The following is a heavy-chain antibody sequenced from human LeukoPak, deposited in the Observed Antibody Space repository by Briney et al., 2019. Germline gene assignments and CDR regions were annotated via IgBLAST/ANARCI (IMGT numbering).Heavy chain of an antibody. Sequence: EASVKVSCKASGYTFTGYYMHWVRQAPGQGLEWMGWINPNSGGTNYAQKFQGRVTMTRDTSISTAYMELSRLRSDDTAVYYCARGRRYYYDSSGYFFDYWGQGTLVTVSS. D-gene: IGHD3-22*01. J-gene: IGHJ4*02. CDR1: GYTFTGYY. V-gene: IGHV1-2*02. CDR3: ARGRRYYYDSSGYFFDY. CDR2: INPNSGGT.